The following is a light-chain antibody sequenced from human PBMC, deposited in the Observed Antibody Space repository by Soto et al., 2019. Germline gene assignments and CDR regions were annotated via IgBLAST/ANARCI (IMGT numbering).Light chain of an antibody. Sequence: RVMTQSSVTLSVSPGERVTLSCRASQAISNNLAWYQQKPGQAPRLLIFDASTRATGIPARFSGSGSGTEFTLTISSLQSEDFAVYYCQQANDWPPTFGQGTRV. CDR1: QAISNN. CDR2: DAS. V-gene: IGKV3-15*01. CDR3: QQANDWPPT. J-gene: IGKJ1*01.